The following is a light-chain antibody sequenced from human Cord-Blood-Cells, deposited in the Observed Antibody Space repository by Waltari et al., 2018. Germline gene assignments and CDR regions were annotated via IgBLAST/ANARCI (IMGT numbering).Light chain of an antibody. V-gene: IGLV2-11*01. CDR3: CSYAGSYTFV. CDR2: DVS. Sequence: QSALTQPRPVSGSPGQSVTISCPGTSSDVGGYDYVSWYQQHPGKAPKLMIDDVSKRPSGVRDRFSGSKSGNTASLTISGLQAEYEADYYCCSYAGSYTFVFGGGTKLTVL. J-gene: IGLJ2*01. CDR1: SSDVGGYDY.